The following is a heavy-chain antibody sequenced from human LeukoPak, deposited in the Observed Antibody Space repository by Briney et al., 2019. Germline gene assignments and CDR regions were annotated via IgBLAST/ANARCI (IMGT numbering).Heavy chain of an antibody. CDR1: GGSFSYYY. Sequence: SETLSLTCAVYGGSFSYYYWTWIRQPPGKGLEWIGEINHSGSTNYNPSLKSRVTISVDTSKNQFSLKLSSVTAADTAVYYYARPLIAAAGADAFDIWGQGTMVTVSS. J-gene: IGHJ3*02. V-gene: IGHV4-34*01. D-gene: IGHD6-13*01. CDR3: ARPLIAAAGADAFDI. CDR2: INHSGST.